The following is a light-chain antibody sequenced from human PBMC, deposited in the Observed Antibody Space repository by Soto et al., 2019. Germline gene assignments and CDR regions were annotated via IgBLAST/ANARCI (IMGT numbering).Light chain of an antibody. V-gene: IGKV1-12*01. CDR2: AAS. CDR3: QQANSFPIT. CDR1: QGISSW. J-gene: IGKJ5*01. Sequence: DIQMTQSPSSASASVGDRVTITCRASQGISSWLAWYQKKPGKAPNLLIYAASSLQSGVPSRFSGSESGTDFTLTISSLQPEDCAIYFCQQANSFPITFGQGTRLEIK.